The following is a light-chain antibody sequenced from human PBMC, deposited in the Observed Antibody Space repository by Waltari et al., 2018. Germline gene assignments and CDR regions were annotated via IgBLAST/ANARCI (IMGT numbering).Light chain of an antibody. Sequence: EIVLTQSPGTLSLSPGERGTLSCRASQRFSRCLAWYHQKPGQAPRLLIYGASTRATGIPDRFSGSGSGTDFSLTISRLEPEDFAVYYCQKYDRLSATFGQGTKVEIK. J-gene: IGKJ1*01. CDR2: GAS. CDR1: QRFSRC. CDR3: QKYDRLSAT. V-gene: IGKV3-20*01.